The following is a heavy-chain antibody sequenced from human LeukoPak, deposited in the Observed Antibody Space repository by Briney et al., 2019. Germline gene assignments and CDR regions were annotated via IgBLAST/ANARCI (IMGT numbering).Heavy chain of an antibody. CDR3: ARGGLYYGSGSPYYYYYMDV. CDR1: GGSFSGYY. J-gene: IGHJ6*03. V-gene: IGHV4-34*01. D-gene: IGHD3-10*01. Sequence: SETLSLTCAVYGGSFSGYYWSWIRQPPGKGLEWIGEINHSGSTNYNPSLKSRVTISVDTSKNQFSLKLSSVTAADTAVYYCARGGLYYGSGSPYYYYYMDVWGKGTTVTVSS. CDR2: INHSGST.